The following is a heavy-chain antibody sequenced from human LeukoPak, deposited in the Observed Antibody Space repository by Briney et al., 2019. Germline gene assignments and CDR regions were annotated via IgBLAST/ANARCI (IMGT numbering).Heavy chain of an antibody. D-gene: IGHD6-19*01. CDR2: ISGSGGGT. CDR3: AKTTTGYSSGRYPGWPVDY. CDR1: GFTFSSYA. V-gene: IGHV3-23*01. J-gene: IGHJ4*02. Sequence: GGSLRLSCAASGFTFSSYAVSWVRQAPGKGLEWVSAISGSGGGTYYADSVKGRFTISRDNSKNTLYLQMNSLSTEDTAVYYCAKTTTGYSSGRYPGWPVDYWGPGTLVTVSS.